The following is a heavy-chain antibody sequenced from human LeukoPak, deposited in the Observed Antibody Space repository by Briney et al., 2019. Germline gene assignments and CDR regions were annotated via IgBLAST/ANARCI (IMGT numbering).Heavy chain of an antibody. D-gene: IGHD5-18*01. CDR1: GGSISNYY. V-gene: IGHV4-4*07. Sequence: SETLSLTCTVSGGSISNYYWSWIRQPAGKGLEWIGRIYTSGSTDYNPSLKSRVTMSVDTSKNQFSLKLSSVTAADTAVYYCAREGRNTAMIRDSWGQGTLVTVSS. CDR2: IYTSGST. J-gene: IGHJ4*02. CDR3: AREGRNTAMIRDS.